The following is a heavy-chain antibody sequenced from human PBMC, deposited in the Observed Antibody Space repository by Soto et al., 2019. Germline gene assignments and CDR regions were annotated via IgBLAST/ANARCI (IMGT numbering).Heavy chain of an antibody. CDR3: APGVGGWKFDY. CDR1: GFTFSSYA. CDR2: ISYDGSNK. J-gene: IGHJ4*02. Sequence: GGSLRLSCAASGFTFSSYAMHWVRQAPGKGLEWVAVISYDGSNKYYADSVKGRFTISRDNSKNTLFLQMNSLRPEDTAVYYCAPGVGGWKFDYWGQGTLVTVSS. V-gene: IGHV3-30-3*01. D-gene: IGHD6-19*01.